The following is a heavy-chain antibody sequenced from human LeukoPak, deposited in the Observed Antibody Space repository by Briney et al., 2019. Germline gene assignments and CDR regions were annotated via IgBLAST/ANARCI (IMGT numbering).Heavy chain of an antibody. CDR3: AKGPKGSSWFGYYFDY. J-gene: IGHJ4*02. V-gene: IGHV3-30*02. D-gene: IGHD6-13*01. CDR1: GFTFSSYG. Sequence: GGSLRLSCAASGFTFSSYGMHWVRQAPGKGLEWVAFIRYDGSNKYYADSVKGRFTISRDNSKNTLYLQMNSLRAEDTAVYYCAKGPKGSSWFGYYFDYWGQGTLVTVSS. CDR2: IRYDGSNK.